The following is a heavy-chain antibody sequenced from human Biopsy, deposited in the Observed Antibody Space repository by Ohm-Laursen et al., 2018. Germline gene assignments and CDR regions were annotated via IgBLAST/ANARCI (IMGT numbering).Heavy chain of an antibody. V-gene: IGHV3-30*18. J-gene: IGHJ6*02. D-gene: IGHD3-10*01. CDR2: ISFDGSDQ. Sequence: SLRLSCAASRFTFSTYGMHWVRQAPGKGLERVAVISFDGSDQKYADSVKGRFTISRDNSKNTLYLQMNSLRAEDTAVFYCVKDRGAAGTDYYYGMDVWGQGTTATVSS. CDR1: RFTFSTYG. CDR3: VKDRGAAGTDYYYGMDV.